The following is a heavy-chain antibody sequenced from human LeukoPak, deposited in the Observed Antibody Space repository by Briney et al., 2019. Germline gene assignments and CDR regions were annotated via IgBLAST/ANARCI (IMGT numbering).Heavy chain of an antibody. CDR2: ISRGGSTI. J-gene: IGHJ4*02. D-gene: IGHD3-22*01. CDR1: GFTYSDYY. CDR3: ATVGSGYSFDS. V-gene: IGHV3-11*04. Sequence: GGSLRLSCAASGFTYSDYYMSWIRQAPGKGLEWISYISRGGSTIYHADSVKGRFTISRDNAKNSLFLQMNTLRAEDTAVYYCATVGSGYSFDSWGQGTLVTVSS.